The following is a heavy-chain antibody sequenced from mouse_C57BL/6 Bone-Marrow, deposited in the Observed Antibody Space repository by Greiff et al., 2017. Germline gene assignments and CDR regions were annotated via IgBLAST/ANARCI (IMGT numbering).Heavy chain of an antibody. CDR3: ARLLYYYGSSFDY. Sequence: EVKVVESGGGLVKPGGSLKLSCAASGFTFSSYTMSWVRQTPEKRLEWVATISGGGGNTYYPDSVKGRFTISRDNAKNTLYLQMSSLRSEDTALYYCARLLYYYGSSFDYWGQGTTLTVSS. CDR2: ISGGGGNT. V-gene: IGHV5-9*01. D-gene: IGHD1-1*01. J-gene: IGHJ2*01. CDR1: GFTFSSYT.